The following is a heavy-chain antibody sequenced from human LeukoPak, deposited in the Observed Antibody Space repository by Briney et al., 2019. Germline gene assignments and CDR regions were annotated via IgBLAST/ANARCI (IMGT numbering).Heavy chain of an antibody. CDR3: ARGFWNYGPIYYYYGMDV. CDR2: INHSGST. J-gene: IGHJ6*02. V-gene: IGHV4-34*01. D-gene: IGHD1-7*01. Sequence: PGGSLRLSCAASGFTFSSYAMSWVRQPPGKGLEWIGEINHSGSTNYNPSLKSRVTISVDTSKNQFSLKLSSVTAADTAVYYCARGFWNYGPIYYYYGMDVWGQGTTVTVSS. CDR1: GFTFSSYA.